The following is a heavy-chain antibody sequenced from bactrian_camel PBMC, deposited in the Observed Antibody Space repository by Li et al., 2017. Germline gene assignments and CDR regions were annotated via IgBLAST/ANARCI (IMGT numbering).Heavy chain of an antibody. CDR1: RPLSTLTV. Sequence: HVQLVESGGGSVEAGGSLTLSCSASRPLSTLTVLAWFRQAPGKEREGVATITSAGTTTYGDSVKGRFTISQDKAKSIVYLQMNSLQPEDTGVYSCAAVSCPRGVVVAAADQYEHWGQGTQVTVS. D-gene: IGHD7*01. CDR2: ITSAGTT. V-gene: IGHV3S53*01. CDR3: AAVSCPRGVVVAAADQYEH. J-gene: IGHJ4*01.